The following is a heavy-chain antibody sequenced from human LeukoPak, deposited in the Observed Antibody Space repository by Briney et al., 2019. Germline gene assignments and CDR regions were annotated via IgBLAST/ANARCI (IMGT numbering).Heavy chain of an antibody. CDR1: GYTFTSYY. Sequence: ASAKVSCKASGYTFTSYYMHWVRQAPGQGLEWMGIINPSGGSTSYAQKFQGRVTMTRDMSTSTVYMELSSLRSEDTAVYYCARPSVAYCGGDCGAYDAFDIWGQGTMVTVSS. CDR2: INPSGGST. J-gene: IGHJ3*02. D-gene: IGHD2-21*02. V-gene: IGHV1-46*01. CDR3: ARPSVAYCGGDCGAYDAFDI.